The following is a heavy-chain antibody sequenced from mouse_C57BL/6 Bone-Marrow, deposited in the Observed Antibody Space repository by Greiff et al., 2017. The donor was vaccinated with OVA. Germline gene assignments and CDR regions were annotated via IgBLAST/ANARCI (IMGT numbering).Heavy chain of an antibody. Sequence: EVKLMESGGDLVKPGGSLKLSCAASGFTFSSYGMSWVRQTPDKRLEWVATISSGGSYTYYPDSVKGRFTISRDNAKNTLYPQMSSLKSEDTAMYYCARDYDYDGYYAMDYWGQGTSVTVSS. CDR1: GFTFSSYG. V-gene: IGHV5-6*01. CDR3: ARDYDYDGYYAMDY. J-gene: IGHJ4*01. CDR2: ISSGGSYT. D-gene: IGHD2-4*01.